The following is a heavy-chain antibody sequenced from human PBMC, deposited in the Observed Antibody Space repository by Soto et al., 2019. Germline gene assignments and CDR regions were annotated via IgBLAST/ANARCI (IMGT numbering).Heavy chain of an antibody. CDR3: ARDQVESVGFWLLEHWFDP. J-gene: IGHJ5*02. Sequence: SETLSLTCTVSGGSISSYYWSWIRQPPGKGLEWIGYIYYSGSTNYNPSLKSRVTISVDTSKNQFSLKLSSVTAADTAVYYCARDQVESVGFWLLEHWFDPWGQGTLVTVSS. D-gene: IGHD1-26*01. CDR1: GGSISSYY. V-gene: IGHV4-59*01. CDR2: IYYSGST.